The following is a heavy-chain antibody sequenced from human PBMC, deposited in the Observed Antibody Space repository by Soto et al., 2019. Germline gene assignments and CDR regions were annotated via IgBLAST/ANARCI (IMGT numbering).Heavy chain of an antibody. Sequence: ASVKVSCKASGYTFTSYGIGWVRQAPGQGLEWMGWISAYNGNTNYAQKLQGRVTMTTDTSTSTAYMELSSLRSDDTAVYYCAAPRIKNYYDSSGYYGMDVWGQGTTVTVAS. J-gene: IGHJ6*02. CDR3: AAPRIKNYYDSSGYYGMDV. CDR1: GYTFTSYG. V-gene: IGHV1-18*01. D-gene: IGHD3-22*01. CDR2: ISAYNGNT.